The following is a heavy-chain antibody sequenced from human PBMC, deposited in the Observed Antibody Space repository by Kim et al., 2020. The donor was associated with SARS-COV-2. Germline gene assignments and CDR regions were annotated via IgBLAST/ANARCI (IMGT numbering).Heavy chain of an antibody. CDR3: ARGGRVYDILTGYYRD. D-gene: IGHD3-9*01. V-gene: IGHV1-8*01. CDR1: GYTFTSYD. J-gene: IGHJ4*02. CDR2: MNPNSGNT. Sequence: ASVKVSCKASGYTFTSYDINWVRQATGQGLEWMGWMNPNSGNTGYAQKFQGRVTMTRNTSISTAYMELSSLRSEDTAVYYCARGGRVYDILTGYYRDWGQGTLVTVSS.